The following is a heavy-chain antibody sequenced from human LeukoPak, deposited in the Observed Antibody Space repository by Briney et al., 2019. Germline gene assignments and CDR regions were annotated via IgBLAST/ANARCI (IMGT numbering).Heavy chain of an antibody. Sequence: GESLKISCKGSGYSFSTYWIAWVRQMPGKGLEWMGIIYLGDSSTRYSPSFQGQVTISADKSISTAYLQWSSLKASDTAMYYCARPAGSSGFLDYWGQGTLVTVPS. J-gene: IGHJ4*02. V-gene: IGHV5-51*01. CDR2: IYLGDSST. CDR3: ARPAGSSGFLDY. D-gene: IGHD3-22*01. CDR1: GYSFSTYW.